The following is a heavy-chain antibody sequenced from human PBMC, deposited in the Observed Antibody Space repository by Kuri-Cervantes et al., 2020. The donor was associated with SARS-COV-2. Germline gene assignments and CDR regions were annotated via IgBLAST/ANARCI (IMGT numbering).Heavy chain of an antibody. CDR1: GGSISSSDNYF. Sequence: SETLSLTCTVSGGSISSSDNYFWRWIRQPPGKGLEWIATIHSGGNTYYNVSLRSRLTMSVVTSKNQFSLRLTSVTAAVMAVYYCIAYRHGWVTGGGFWGQGTLVTVSS. CDR3: IAYRHGWVTGGGF. J-gene: IGHJ4*02. CDR2: IHSGGNT. V-gene: IGHV4-39*03. D-gene: IGHD6-19*01.